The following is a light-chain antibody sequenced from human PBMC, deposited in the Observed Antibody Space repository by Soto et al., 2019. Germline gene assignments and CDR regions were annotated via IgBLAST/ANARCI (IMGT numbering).Light chain of an antibody. Sequence: DIQMTQSPSTLSASVGDRVTITCRASQSISDWLAWYQQKPGKAPKLLIYMASSLERGVPSRFSGSGSGTEFTLTISSLQPDDFAPYSCQQYNSYSPEWTFGQGTKVEIK. CDR1: QSISDW. J-gene: IGKJ1*01. CDR2: MAS. CDR3: QQYNSYSPEWT. V-gene: IGKV1-5*03.